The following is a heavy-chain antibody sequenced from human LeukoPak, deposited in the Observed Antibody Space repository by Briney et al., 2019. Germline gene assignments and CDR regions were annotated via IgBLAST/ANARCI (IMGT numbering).Heavy chain of an antibody. D-gene: IGHD5-24*01. V-gene: IGHV3-30*03. J-gene: IGHJ4*02. CDR3: VRDGGGGYNQIDF. CDR2: VSYDGSSK. CDR1: GFTFSNAW. Sequence: GGSLRLSCAASGFTFSNAWTSWARQAPGKGLECMAVVSYDGSSKFYPDSVRGRFTISRDNSKNTLYLQMNSLRVEDTAVYYCVRDGGGGYNQIDFWGQGTLVTVSS.